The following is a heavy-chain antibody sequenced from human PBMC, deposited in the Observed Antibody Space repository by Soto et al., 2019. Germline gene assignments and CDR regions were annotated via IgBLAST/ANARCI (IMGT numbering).Heavy chain of an antibody. CDR3: AGRCDSTSCLAHFDY. D-gene: IGHD2-2*01. CDR1: GGTFNNYV. Sequence: QVQLVQSGAEVKKPGSSVKVSCKASGGTFNNYVINWVRQAPGQGLERMGGIIPIFGTANYAQKFQGRVTITADKSTSTAYMELNSLRSEDTAVYYCAGRCDSTSCLAHFDYWGQGTLVTVSS. V-gene: IGHV1-69*06. J-gene: IGHJ4*02. CDR2: IIPIFGTA.